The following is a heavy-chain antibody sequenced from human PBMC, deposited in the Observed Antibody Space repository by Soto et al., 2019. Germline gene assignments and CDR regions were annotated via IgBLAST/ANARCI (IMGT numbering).Heavy chain of an antibody. CDR3: ARHKDNAAMVID. CDR1: LYSFTSYW. J-gene: IGHJ4*02. Sequence: SLKISCQCSLYSFTSYWISWVLHLPGKGLEWMGRIDPSDSYTNYSPSFQGHVTISADKSISTAYLQWSSLKASDTAMYYCARHKDNAAMVIDWGQGTLVTVSS. D-gene: IGHD5-18*01. CDR2: IDPSDSYT. V-gene: IGHV5-10-1*01.